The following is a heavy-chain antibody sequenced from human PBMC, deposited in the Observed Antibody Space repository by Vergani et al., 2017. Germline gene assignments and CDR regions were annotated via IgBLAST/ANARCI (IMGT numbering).Heavy chain of an antibody. V-gene: IGHV4-61*02. J-gene: IGHJ4*02. D-gene: IGHD3-22*01. Sequence: QVQLQESGPGLVKPSQTLSLTCTVSGGSINSHNYYWSWIRQPAGKGLEWIGRIHTNGSTNYNPSLKSRVTMSEDTSKNQFSLNLTSVTAADTAVYFCARGSCLGCSCYKDLFDYWGQGILVTVSS. CDR3: ARGSCLGCSCYKDLFDY. CDR1: GGSINSHNYY. CDR2: IHTNGST.